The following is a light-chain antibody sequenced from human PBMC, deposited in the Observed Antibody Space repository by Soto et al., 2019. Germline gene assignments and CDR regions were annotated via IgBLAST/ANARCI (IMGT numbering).Light chain of an antibody. J-gene: IGLJ1*01. CDR3: QSYASSLSGFYV. V-gene: IGLV1-40*01. CDR2: GNS. Sequence: QSVLTQPPSVSGAPGQRVTISCTGSSSNIGAGYDVHWYQQLPGTAPKLLIYGNSNRPSGVPDRFSGSKSGTSASLAITGLQAEDEADYYCQSYASSLSGFYVFGTGT. CDR1: SSNIGAGYD.